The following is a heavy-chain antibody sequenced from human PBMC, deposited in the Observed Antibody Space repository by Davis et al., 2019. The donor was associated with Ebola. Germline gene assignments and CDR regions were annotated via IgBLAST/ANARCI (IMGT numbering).Heavy chain of an antibody. V-gene: IGHV3-11*04. CDR2: ISSSGSTI. CDR1: GFTFSDYY. D-gene: IGHD6-13*01. Sequence: GESLKISCAASGFTFSDYYMSWIRQAPGKGLEWVSYISSSGSTIYYADSVKGRFTISRDNAKNSLYLQMNSLRAEDTAVYYCAPPGIAAAGSFDYWGQGTLVTVSS. CDR3: APPGIAAAGSFDY. J-gene: IGHJ4*02.